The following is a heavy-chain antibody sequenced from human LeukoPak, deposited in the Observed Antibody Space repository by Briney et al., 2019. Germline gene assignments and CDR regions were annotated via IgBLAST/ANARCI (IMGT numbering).Heavy chain of an antibody. CDR1: GGSISSYY. Sequence: SETLSLTCTVSGGSISSYYWSWIRQPPGKGLEWIGYIYYSGSTNYNPSLKSRVTISVDTSKNQFSLKLSSVTAADTAVYYCARERSSSYYAFDYWGQGTLVTVSS. D-gene: IGHD6-13*01. J-gene: IGHJ4*02. CDR3: ARERSSSYYAFDY. V-gene: IGHV4-59*12. CDR2: IYYSGST.